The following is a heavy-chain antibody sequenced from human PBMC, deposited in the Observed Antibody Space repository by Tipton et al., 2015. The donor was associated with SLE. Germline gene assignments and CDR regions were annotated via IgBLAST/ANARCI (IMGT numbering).Heavy chain of an antibody. CDR2: IYYSGST. D-gene: IGHD6-19*01. V-gene: IGHV4-31*03. Sequence: TLSLTCTVSGGSISSGGYYWSWIRQHPGKGLEWIGYIYYSGSTYYNPSLKSRVTISVDTSKNQFSLKLSSVTAADTAVYYCAREPEQSLFDYWGQGTLVTVSS. CDR1: GGSISSGGYY. J-gene: IGHJ4*02. CDR3: AREPEQSLFDY.